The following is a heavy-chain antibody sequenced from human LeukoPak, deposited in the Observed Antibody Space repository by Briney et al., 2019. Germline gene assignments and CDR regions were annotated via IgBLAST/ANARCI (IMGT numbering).Heavy chain of an antibody. CDR2: IYYSGST. CDR1: GGSISSYY. CDR3: ARHWGSSGWRDAFDI. D-gene: IGHD6-19*01. Sequence: PSETLSLTCTVSGGSISSYYWSWIRQPPGKGLEWIGYIYYSGSTNYNPSLKSRVTISVDTSKNQFSLKLSSVTAADTAVYYCARHWGSSGWRDAFDIWGQGTMVTVSS. J-gene: IGHJ3*02. V-gene: IGHV4-59*08.